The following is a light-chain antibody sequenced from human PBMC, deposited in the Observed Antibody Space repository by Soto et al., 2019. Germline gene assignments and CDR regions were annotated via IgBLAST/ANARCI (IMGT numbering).Light chain of an antibody. Sequence: ENVLTQSPGTLSLSPGERATLSCRASQSVSSNYLAWYQQKPGQAPRLLIYGASSRATGIPDRFSGSGSGTDFTLTISRLEPEDFAVYDGQQYGTSFTFGPGTKVDIK. CDR3: QQYGTSFT. J-gene: IGKJ3*01. CDR2: GAS. V-gene: IGKV3-20*01. CDR1: QSVSSNY.